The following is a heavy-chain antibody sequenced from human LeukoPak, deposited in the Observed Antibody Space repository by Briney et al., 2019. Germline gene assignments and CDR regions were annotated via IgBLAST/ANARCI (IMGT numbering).Heavy chain of an antibody. Sequence: SETLSLTCAVSGYSISSGYCWGWIRQPPGKGLEWIGSIFHSGSTYYNPSLKSRVNMSVDTSKNQISLKLSSVTAADTAVYYCARASGSYGSGSYYYYGMDVWGKGTTVTVSS. D-gene: IGHD3-10*01. V-gene: IGHV4-38-2*01. CDR3: ARASGSYGSGSYYYYGMDV. J-gene: IGHJ6*04. CDR2: IFHSGST. CDR1: GYSISSGYC.